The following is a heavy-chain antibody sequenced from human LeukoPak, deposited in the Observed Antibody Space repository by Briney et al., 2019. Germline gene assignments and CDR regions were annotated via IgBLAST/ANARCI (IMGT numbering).Heavy chain of an antibody. V-gene: IGHV3-23*01. CDR2: ISGSGSGT. D-gene: IGHD6-13*01. CDR1: GFTFSSYV. J-gene: IGHJ5*02. Sequence: GGSLRLSCAASGFTFSSYVMNWVRQAPGKGLEWVSTISGSGSGTYYTDSVKGRFTISRDNSKNTLYLQMNSLRAEDTAVYSCARGVAENGNPNYFDPWGRGTLVTVSS. CDR3: ARGVAENGNPNYFDP.